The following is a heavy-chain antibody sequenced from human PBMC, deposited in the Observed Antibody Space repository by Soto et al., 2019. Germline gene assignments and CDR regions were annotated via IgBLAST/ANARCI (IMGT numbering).Heavy chain of an antibody. J-gene: IGHJ5*02. CDR3: ARASVLFWFDP. D-gene: IGHD2-21*01. CDR1: GYTFTSYA. V-gene: IGHV1-3*01. CDR2: TNAGNGNT. Sequence: ASVKVSCKASGYTFTSYAMHWVRQAPGQRLEWMGWTNAGNGNTKYSQKFQGRVTITRDTSASTAYMELSSLRSEDTAVYYCARASVLFWFDPWGQGTLVTVSS.